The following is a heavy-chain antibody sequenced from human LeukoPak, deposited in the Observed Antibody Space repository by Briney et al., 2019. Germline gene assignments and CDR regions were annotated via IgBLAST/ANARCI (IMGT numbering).Heavy chain of an antibody. J-gene: IGHJ4*02. V-gene: IGHV3-23*01. CDR3: AKDEDIVVVPAAWNY. D-gene: IGHD2-2*01. CDR1: GFTFSSYA. Sequence: GGSLRLSCAASGFTFSSYAMSWVRQAPGKGLEWVSAISGSGGSTYYADSVKGRFTISRGNSKNTLYLQMNSLRAEDTAVYYCAKDEDIVVVPAAWNYWGQGTLVTVSS. CDR2: ISGSGGST.